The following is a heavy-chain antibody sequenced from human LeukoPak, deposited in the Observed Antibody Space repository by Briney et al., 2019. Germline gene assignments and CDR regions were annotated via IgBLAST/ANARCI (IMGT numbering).Heavy chain of an antibody. CDR1: GFTFSSYG. J-gene: IGHJ3*02. CDR3: ARSVADGAFDI. Sequence: TGRSLRLSCAASGFTFSSYGMHWVRQAPGKGLEWVAVIWYDGSNKYYADSVKGRFTISRDNSKNTLYLQMNSLRAEDTAVYYCARSVADGAFDIWGQGTMVTVSS. V-gene: IGHV3-33*01. CDR2: IWYDGSNK. D-gene: IGHD6-19*01.